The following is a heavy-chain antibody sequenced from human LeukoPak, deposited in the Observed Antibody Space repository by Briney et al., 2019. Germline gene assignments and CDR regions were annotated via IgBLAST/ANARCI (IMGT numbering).Heavy chain of an antibody. CDR3: ARDLGLAGDSGSYHGGSDY. Sequence: GGPLRLSCAASGFTFSDYYMSWIRQAPGKGLEWVSYISSSGSTIYYADSVKGRFTITRDNAKNSLYLQMNSLRAEDTAAYYCARDLGLAGDSGSYHGGSDYWGQGTLVTVSS. J-gene: IGHJ4*02. D-gene: IGHD1-26*01. V-gene: IGHV3-11*01. CDR2: ISSSGSTI. CDR1: GFTFSDYY.